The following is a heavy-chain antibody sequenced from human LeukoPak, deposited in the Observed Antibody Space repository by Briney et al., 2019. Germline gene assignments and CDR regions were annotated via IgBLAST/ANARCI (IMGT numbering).Heavy chain of an antibody. CDR2: INHSGST. V-gene: IGHV4-34*01. CDR1: GGSFSGYY. J-gene: IGHJ4*02. Sequence: SETLSLTCAVYGGSFSGYYWSWIRQPPGKGLEWIGEINHSGSTNYNPSLKSRVTISVDTSKNQFSLKLSSVTAADTAVYYCARGSGWYPRRRYYFDYWGQGTLVTVSS. D-gene: IGHD6-19*01. CDR3: ARGSGWYPRRRYYFDY.